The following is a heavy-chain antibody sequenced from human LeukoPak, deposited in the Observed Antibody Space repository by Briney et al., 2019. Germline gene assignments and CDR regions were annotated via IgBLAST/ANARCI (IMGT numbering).Heavy chain of an antibody. CDR3: ARGWGPAYCGGDCHRHFDY. V-gene: IGHV4-61*02. J-gene: IGHJ4*02. D-gene: IGHD2-21*02. Sequence: TLSLTCTVSGDSISSGDYYWSWIRQPAGKGLEWIGRISSSGSTNYNPSLKSRVSLSVDTSKNLFSLTLNSMTAADTAVYYCARGWGPAYCGGDCHRHFDYWGQGTLVTVSS. CDR1: GDSISSGDYY. CDR2: ISSSGST.